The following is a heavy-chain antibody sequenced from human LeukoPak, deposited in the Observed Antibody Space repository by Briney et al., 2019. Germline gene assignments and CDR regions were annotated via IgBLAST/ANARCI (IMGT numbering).Heavy chain of an antibody. D-gene: IGHD2-21*01. CDR2: ITDNGGNT. J-gene: IGHJ4*02. CDR1: GFIFNNYG. Sequence: GGSLRLSCAASGFIFNNYGMAWVRQAPGKGLEWVSAITDNGGNTLYTDPVKDRFTISRDNSESTLFLQMDSLRGEDTAIYYCARCGGDTCYSRPPDYWGQGVLVTVSS. V-gene: IGHV3-23*01. CDR3: ARCGGDTCYSRPPDY.